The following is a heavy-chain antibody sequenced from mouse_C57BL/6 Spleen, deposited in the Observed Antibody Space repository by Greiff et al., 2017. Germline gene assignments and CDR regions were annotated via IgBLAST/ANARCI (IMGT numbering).Heavy chain of an antibody. CDR2: INPNNGGT. CDR1: GYTFTDYN. Sequence: VQLQQSGPELVKPGASVKMSCKASGYTFTDYNMHWVKQSHGKSLEWIGYINPNNGGTSYNQKFKGKATLTVIKSSSTAYMELRSLTSEESAVYYCARNYYGSSYDYWGQGTTLTVSS. J-gene: IGHJ2*01. V-gene: IGHV1-22*01. D-gene: IGHD1-1*01. CDR3: ARNYYGSSYDY.